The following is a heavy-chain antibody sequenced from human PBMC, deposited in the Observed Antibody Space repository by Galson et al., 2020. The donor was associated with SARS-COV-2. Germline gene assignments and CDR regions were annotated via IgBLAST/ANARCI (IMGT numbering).Heavy chain of an antibody. CDR2: IPSDGSNK. D-gene: IGHD3-16*01. J-gene: IGHJ6*02. CDR1: GFTFSSYA. Sequence: GGSLRLFCAASGFTFSSYAMHWVRQAPGKGLEWVAVIPSDGSNKYYADSVKGRFTISRDNSKNTLYLQMNSLRAEDTAVYYCARDLGGQGPRGDGMDVWGQGTTVTVSS. V-gene: IGHV3-30-3*01. CDR3: ARDLGGQGPRGDGMDV.